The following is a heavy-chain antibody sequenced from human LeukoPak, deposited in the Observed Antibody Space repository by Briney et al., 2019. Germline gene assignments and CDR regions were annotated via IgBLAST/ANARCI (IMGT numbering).Heavy chain of an antibody. CDR2: ISSGSSYI. V-gene: IGHV3-21*01. CDR3: ARGRGYYDFWSGYSSPYYYYYMDV. D-gene: IGHD3-3*01. CDR1: GFTFSRYS. Sequence: GGSLRLSCAASGFTFSRYSMNWVRPAPGKGLEWVSSISSGSSYIYYADSVKGRFTISRDNAKNSLYLQMNSLRAEDTAVYYCARGRGYYDFWSGYSSPYYYYYMDVWGKGTTVTVSS. J-gene: IGHJ6*03.